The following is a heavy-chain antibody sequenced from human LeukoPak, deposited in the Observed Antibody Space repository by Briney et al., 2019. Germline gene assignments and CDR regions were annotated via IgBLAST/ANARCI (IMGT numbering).Heavy chain of an antibody. V-gene: IGHV3-23*01. J-gene: IGHJ4*02. Sequence: WVRQAPGKGLEWVSTISSSGGTTYYADSVKGRFTISRDYSKNTLYLQMNSLRAEDTAVYYCAKDGMYSSSSSYYFDYWGQGTLVTVSP. CDR3: AKDGMYSSSSSYYFDY. D-gene: IGHD6-6*01. CDR2: ISSSGGTT.